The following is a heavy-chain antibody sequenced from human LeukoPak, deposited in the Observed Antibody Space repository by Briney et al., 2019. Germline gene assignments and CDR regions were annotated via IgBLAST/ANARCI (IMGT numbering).Heavy chain of an antibody. J-gene: IGHJ4*02. CDR1: GFTFSSYS. D-gene: IGHD1-1*01. CDR2: ISSSSSYI. V-gene: IGHV3-21*01. CDR3: ARDHNYAFDN. Sequence: GGSLRLFWAASGFTFSSYSMNWVRQAPGKGLEWVSSISSSSSYIYYADSVKGRFTISRDNAKNSLYLQMNSLRAEDTAVYYCARDHNYAFDNWGQGTLVSVSS.